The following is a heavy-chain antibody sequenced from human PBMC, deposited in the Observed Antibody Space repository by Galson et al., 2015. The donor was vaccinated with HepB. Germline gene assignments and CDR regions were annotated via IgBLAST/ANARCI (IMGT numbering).Heavy chain of an antibody. CDR3: ARDQEGGDGIAY. V-gene: IGHV1-18*01. D-gene: IGHD2-21*02. CDR2: INPYNENT. CDR1: GSSFTKYG. J-gene: IGHJ4*02. Sequence: SVTVSCKASGSSFTKYGISWVRQAPGQGLEWMGWINPYNENTNYVQKFQGRVTFTTDTSTNTVYMDLRSLTSDDTAVFYCARDQEGGDGIAYWGQGTLVTVSP.